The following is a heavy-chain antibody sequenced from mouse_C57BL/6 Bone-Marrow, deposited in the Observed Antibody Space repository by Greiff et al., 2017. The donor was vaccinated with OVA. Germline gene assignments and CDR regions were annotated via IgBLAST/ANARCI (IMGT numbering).Heavy chain of an antibody. CDR1: GFTFSDYG. J-gene: IGHJ4*01. Sequence: EVKVVESGGGLVKPGGSLKLSCAASGFTFSDYGMHWVRQAPEKGLEWVAYISSGSSTIYYADTVKGRFTISRDNAKNTLFLQMTSLRSEDTAMYYCARPYLLLYAMDYWGQGTSVTVSS. CDR3: ARPYLLLYAMDY. V-gene: IGHV5-17*01. CDR2: ISSGSSTI. D-gene: IGHD1-1*01.